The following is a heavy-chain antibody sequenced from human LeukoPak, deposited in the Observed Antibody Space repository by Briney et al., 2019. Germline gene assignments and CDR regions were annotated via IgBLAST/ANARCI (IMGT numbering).Heavy chain of an antibody. CDR1: GFTFSRYS. D-gene: IGHD6-19*01. CDR3: ASPLDYSSPRY. CDR2: ISSRSTTT. Sequence: PGGSLRLSCAASGFTFSRYSIHWVRQAPGKGLEWVSYISSRSTTTYYADSVKGRFTISRDNDKNSLYLQTNSLRDEDTAVYYCASPLDYSSPRYWGQGTLVTVSS. V-gene: IGHV3-48*02. J-gene: IGHJ4*02.